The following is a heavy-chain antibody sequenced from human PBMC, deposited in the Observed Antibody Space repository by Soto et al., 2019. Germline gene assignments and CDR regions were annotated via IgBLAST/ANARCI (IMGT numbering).Heavy chain of an antibody. D-gene: IGHD3-3*01. CDR1: GYTFSSYW. CDR3: ARAPSGEFDS. V-gene: IGHV3-74*01. CDR2: INTDGSST. J-gene: IGHJ4*02. Sequence: PGGSLRLSCAASGYTFSSYWMHWARQAPGKGLVWVSRINTDGSSTTYADSVKGRFSISRDNAKNTLNLQINSLRAEDTAVYYCARAPSGEFDSWGQGTLVTVSS.